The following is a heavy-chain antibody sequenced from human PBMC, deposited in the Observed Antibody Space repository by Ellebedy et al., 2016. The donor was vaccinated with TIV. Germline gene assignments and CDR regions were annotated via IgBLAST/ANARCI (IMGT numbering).Heavy chain of an antibody. J-gene: IGHJ6*02. CDR2: ISYDGSNK. V-gene: IGHV3-30-3*01. Sequence: GESLKISXAASGFTFSSYAMHWVRQAPGKGLEWVAVISYDGSNKYYADSVKGRFTISRDNSKNTLYLQMNSLRAEDTAVYYCARDWGDYYDSSGYYEGIYYYYYGMDVWGQGTTVTVSS. CDR3: ARDWGDYYDSSGYYEGIYYYYYGMDV. D-gene: IGHD3-22*01. CDR1: GFTFSSYA.